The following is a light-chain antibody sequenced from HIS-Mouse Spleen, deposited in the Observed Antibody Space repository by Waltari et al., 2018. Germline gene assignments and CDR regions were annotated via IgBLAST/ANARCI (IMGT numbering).Light chain of an antibody. CDR3: SSYTSSSTRV. CDR2: DVS. J-gene: IGLJ3*02. Sequence: QSALTQPASVSGSPGQSITISCTGTSSDVGGYNYVSWYQQHPGKAPKLMIYDVSNRTSGVSNSFSGSKSGKTASLTISGLQAEDEADYYCSSYTSSSTRVFGGGTKLTVL. V-gene: IGLV2-14*03. CDR1: SSDVGGYNY.